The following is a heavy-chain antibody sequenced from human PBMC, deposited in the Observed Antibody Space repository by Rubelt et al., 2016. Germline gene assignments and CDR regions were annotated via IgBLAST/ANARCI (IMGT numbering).Heavy chain of an antibody. D-gene: IGHD6-13*01. CDR2: ISSSSSTI. V-gene: IGHV3-48*01. CDR1: GFTFSSYG. J-gene: IGHJ4*02. Sequence: EVQLVESGGGLVQPGRSLRLSCTASGFTFSSYGMHWVRQAPGKGLEWVSYISSSSSTIYYADSVKCRFTISRDNAKNALYLQMNSLRAEDTALYCCAKDIAAAGNLDDWGQGTLVTVSS. CDR3: AKDIAAAGNLDD.